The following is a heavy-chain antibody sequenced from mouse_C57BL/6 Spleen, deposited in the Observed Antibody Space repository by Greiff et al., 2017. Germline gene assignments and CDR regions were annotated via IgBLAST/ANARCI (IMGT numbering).Heavy chain of an antibody. J-gene: IGHJ4*01. CDR1: GFTFSDYG. D-gene: IGHD2-1*01. Sequence: EVMLVESGGGLVKPGGSLKLSCAASGFTFSDYGMHWVRQAPEKGLEWVAYISSGSSTIYYADTVKGRFTISRDNAKNTLVLQMTSLRSEDTAMYYCARATLYYCNCYYYAMDYWGQGTSVTVSS. CDR2: ISSGSSTI. V-gene: IGHV5-17*01. CDR3: ARATLYYCNCYYYAMDY.